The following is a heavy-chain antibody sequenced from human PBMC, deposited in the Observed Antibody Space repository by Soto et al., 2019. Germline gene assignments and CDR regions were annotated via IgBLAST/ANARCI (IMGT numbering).Heavy chain of an antibody. Sequence: ASVKVSCKASGYTFTGYYMHWVGQAPGQGREWVGWINPNSGGTNYAQKFQGWVTMTSDTSISTAYMELSRLRSDDTAVYYCAREYLDFWSGRYGMVVWGHGTTVTVSS. CDR1: GYTFTGYY. J-gene: IGHJ6*02. V-gene: IGHV1-2*04. CDR2: INPNSGGT. D-gene: IGHD3-3*01. CDR3: AREYLDFWSGRYGMVV.